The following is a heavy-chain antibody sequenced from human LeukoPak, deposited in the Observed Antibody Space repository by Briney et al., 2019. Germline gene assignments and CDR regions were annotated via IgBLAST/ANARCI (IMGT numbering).Heavy chain of an antibody. V-gene: IGHV3-9*01. CDR1: GFIFDDYA. CDR3: AKSRDDGTGYYYDY. D-gene: IGHD3-9*01. Sequence: GRSLRLSCEASGFIFDDYAMHWVRHAPGKGPEWVAGISRNSYNIAYGDSVKGRFTISRDNAKKSLSLQMNSLGTEDTAFYYCAKSRDDGTGYYYDYWGQGVLVTVAS. J-gene: IGHJ4*02. CDR2: ISRNSYNI.